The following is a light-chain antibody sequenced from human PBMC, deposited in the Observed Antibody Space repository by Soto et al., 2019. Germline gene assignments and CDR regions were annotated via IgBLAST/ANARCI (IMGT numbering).Light chain of an antibody. CDR2: WAS. Sequence: DIVMTQSADSLALSLGESSTINCKSSQSVLYNSNNKNYLAWYQQKPGQPPKLLIYWASTRESGVPDRFSGSGSGTDFTLTISSLQAEDVAVYYCQQYYSTRTFGQGTKVDIK. CDR3: QQYYSTRT. J-gene: IGKJ1*01. V-gene: IGKV4-1*01. CDR1: QSVLYNSNNKNY.